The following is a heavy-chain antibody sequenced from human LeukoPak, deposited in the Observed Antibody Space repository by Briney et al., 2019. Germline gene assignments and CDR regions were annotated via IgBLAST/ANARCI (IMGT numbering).Heavy chain of an antibody. Sequence: PSETLSLTCAVYGGSFSGYYWSWIRQPPGKGLEWIGEINHSGSTNYNPSLTSRVTISVDTSKNQFPLKLSSVTAADTAVYYCARSSPLGYCSSTSCPFSYWGQGTLVTVSS. J-gene: IGHJ4*02. CDR2: INHSGST. V-gene: IGHV4-34*01. CDR3: ARSSPLGYCSSTSCPFSY. D-gene: IGHD2-2*01. CDR1: GGSFSGYY.